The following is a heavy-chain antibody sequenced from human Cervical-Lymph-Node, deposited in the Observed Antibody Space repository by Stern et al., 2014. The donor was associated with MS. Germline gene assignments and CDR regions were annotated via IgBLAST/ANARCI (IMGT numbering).Heavy chain of an antibody. J-gene: IGHJ2*01. CDR2: IVPIFGTA. Sequence: QVQLVEPGAEVKKPGSSVKVSCKASGGTFSSYAISWVRQAPGQGLEWMGGIVPIFGTANYAQKFQGRVTITADESTSTAYMELSSLRSEDTAVYYCARTDDYGDYWYFDLWGRGTLVTVSS. CDR3: ARTDDYGDYWYFDL. CDR1: GGTFSSYA. D-gene: IGHD4-17*01. V-gene: IGHV1-69*01.